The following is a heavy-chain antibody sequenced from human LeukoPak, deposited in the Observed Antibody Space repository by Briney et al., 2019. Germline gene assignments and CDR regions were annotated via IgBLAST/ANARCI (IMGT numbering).Heavy chain of an antibody. V-gene: IGHV4-4*02. CDR1: GGSISSSNW. CDR2: IYHSGST. J-gene: IGHJ6*04. CDR3: ASYGSGSYYYGMDV. D-gene: IGHD3-10*01. Sequence: ASETLSLTCAVSGGSISSSNWWSWVRQPPGKGLEWFGEIYHSGSTNYNPSLKSRVTISVDKSKNQFSLKLSSVTAADTAVYYCASYGSGSYYYGMDVWGKGTTVTVSS.